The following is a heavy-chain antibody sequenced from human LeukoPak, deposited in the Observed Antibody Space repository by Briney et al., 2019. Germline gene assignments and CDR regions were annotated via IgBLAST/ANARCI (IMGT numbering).Heavy chain of an antibody. CDR2: INAGNGNT. D-gene: IGHD6-13*01. J-gene: IGHJ5*02. CDR3: ARGQTRGIAAHDP. Sequence: ASVKVSCKASGYTFTSYAMHWVRQAPGQRLEWMGWINAGNGNTKYSQKFQGRVTITRDTSASTAYMELRSLRSDDTAVYYCARGQTRGIAAHDPWGQGTLVTVSS. CDR1: GYTFTSYA. V-gene: IGHV1-3*01.